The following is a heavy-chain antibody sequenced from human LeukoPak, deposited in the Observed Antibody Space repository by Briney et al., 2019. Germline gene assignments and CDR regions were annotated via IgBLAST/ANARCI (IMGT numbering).Heavy chain of an antibody. J-gene: IGHJ4*02. D-gene: IGHD1-26*01. CDR2: ISYDGSNK. Sequence: GRSLRLSCAASGFTFSSYAMHWVRQAPGKGLEWVAVISYDGSNKYYADSVKGRFIISRDNSKNTLYLQMNSLRVDDTAIYYCTKGKVNQVGGLDCWGQGTLVTVSS. V-gene: IGHV3-30*04. CDR3: TKGKVNQVGGLDC. CDR1: GFTFSSYA.